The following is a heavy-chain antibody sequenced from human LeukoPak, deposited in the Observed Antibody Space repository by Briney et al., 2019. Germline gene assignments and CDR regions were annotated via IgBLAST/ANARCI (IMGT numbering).Heavy chain of an antibody. CDR1: GFPFSTYG. J-gene: IGHJ4*02. V-gene: IGHV3-30*02. D-gene: IGHD5-12*01. CDR3: AKVNKGGYDSFDY. CDR2: IRYDGSNK. Sequence: SGGSLLLSCAASGFPFSTYGMHWVRPAPGKGLEWVAFIRYDGSNKYYADSVKGRFTISRDNSKNTLYLQMNSLRPEDTAVYYCAKVNKGGYDSFDYWGQGTLVTVSS.